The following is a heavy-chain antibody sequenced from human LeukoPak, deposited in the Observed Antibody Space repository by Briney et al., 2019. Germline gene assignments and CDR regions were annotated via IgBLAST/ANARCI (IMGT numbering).Heavy chain of an antibody. V-gene: IGHV3-21*01. CDR1: GFTFSSYS. J-gene: IGHJ4*02. CDR2: ISSSSSYI. CDR3: ARDEGSWDY. Sequence: GGSLRLSWAASGFTFSSYSMNWVRQAPGKGLEWVSSISSSSSYIYYADPVKGRFTISRDNAKNSLYLQMNSLRAEDTAVYYCARDEGSWDYWGQGTLVTVSS.